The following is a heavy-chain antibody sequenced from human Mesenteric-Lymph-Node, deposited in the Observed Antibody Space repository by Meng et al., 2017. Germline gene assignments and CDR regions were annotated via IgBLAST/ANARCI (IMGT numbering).Heavy chain of an antibody. J-gene: IGHJ3*02. V-gene: IGHV4-59*02. D-gene: IGHD4-17*01. Sequence: SETLSLTCTVSGASVSSDYWSWIQQPPGKGLEWIGYIYYSGSTNYNPSLKSRVTISVDTSKNQFSLKLSSVTAADTAVYYCARERYGDYRGRAFDIWGQGTMVTVSS. CDR1: GASVSSDY. CDR2: IYYSGST. CDR3: ARERYGDYRGRAFDI.